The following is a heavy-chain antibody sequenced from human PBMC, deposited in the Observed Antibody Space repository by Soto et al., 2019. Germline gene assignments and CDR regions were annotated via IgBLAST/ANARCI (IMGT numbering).Heavy chain of an antibody. CDR2: ISHDGTNK. CDR3: ARELAARRGVDV. D-gene: IGHD6-6*01. Sequence: GVLRLSCAASGFTFSNYAIHWVRQAPGKGLEWVAVISHDGTNKYYADSLKFRFTISRENSQNTLYLQMNSLRAEDTAVYYCARELAARRGVDVWGQGTTVPVSS. J-gene: IGHJ6*02. CDR1: GFTFSNYA. V-gene: IGHV3-30-3*01.